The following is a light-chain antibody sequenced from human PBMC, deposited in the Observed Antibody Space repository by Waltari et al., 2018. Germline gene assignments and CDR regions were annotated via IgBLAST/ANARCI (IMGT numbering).Light chain of an antibody. V-gene: IGKV2-28*01. Sequence: EIVMTHSPLSLTVTPCEPASISCSSSQSLLQINGYNSLDWYLRKPGQSPQRLIYLGSNRASGVPDRFSGSGSGTDFTLKISRVEAEDVGIYYCMQALEIPITFGQGTRLEIK. CDR3: MQALEIPIT. J-gene: IGKJ5*01. CDR1: QSLLQINGYNS. CDR2: LGS.